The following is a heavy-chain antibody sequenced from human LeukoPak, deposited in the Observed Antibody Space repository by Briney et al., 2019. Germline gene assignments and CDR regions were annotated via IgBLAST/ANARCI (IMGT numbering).Heavy chain of an antibody. D-gene: IGHD2-15*01. CDR2: LSHDGSYE. V-gene: IGHV3-30*18. J-gene: IGHJ5*02. Sequence: PGRSLRLSCAASGFSFSSSGMHWVRQAPGRGLEWVAVLSHDGSYEQCADSVKGRFTISRDNSENTLYLQMNSLRVEDTAVYYCAKEVVVVVAATRFDPWGQGTLVTVSS. CDR3: AKEVVVVVAATRFDP. CDR1: GFSFSSSG.